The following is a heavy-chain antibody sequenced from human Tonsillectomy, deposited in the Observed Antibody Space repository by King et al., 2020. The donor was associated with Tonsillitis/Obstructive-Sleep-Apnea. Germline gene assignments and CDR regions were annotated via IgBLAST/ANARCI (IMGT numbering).Heavy chain of an antibody. Sequence: VQLVESGGGLVKPGGCLRLSCAGSGFTFSDYIMNWVRQAPGKGLEWVSSISSSGSYIYYADSVKGRFTISRDNAKNSLYLQMNSLGAEDTAVYYCAREAMEAFDIWGQGTMVTVSS. CDR2: ISSSGSYI. J-gene: IGHJ3*02. CDR3: AREAMEAFDI. CDR1: GFTFSDYI. V-gene: IGHV3-21*01. D-gene: IGHD3-3*01.